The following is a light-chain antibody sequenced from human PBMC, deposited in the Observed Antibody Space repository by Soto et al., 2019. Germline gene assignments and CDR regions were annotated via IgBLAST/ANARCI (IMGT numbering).Light chain of an antibody. V-gene: IGKV1-39*01. CDR3: QQSYSRPRT. Sequence: FDMTHSPSSLCAFFGDIVTMTCRASQSIGTFLSWYQQKSGRAPKLLIYAASSLQIGVPSRFSGSGSGTNFTLTISSLQPEDFATYFCQQSYSRPRTFGQGTKVDIK. J-gene: IGKJ1*01. CDR2: AAS. CDR1: QSIGTF.